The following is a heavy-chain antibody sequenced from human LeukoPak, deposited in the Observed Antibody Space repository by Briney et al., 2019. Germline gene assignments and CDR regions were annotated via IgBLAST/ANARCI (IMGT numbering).Heavy chain of an antibody. CDR1: GGSISSYY. CDR2: IYYSGST. Sequence: SETLSLTCTVSGGSISSYYWSWIRQPPGKGLEWIGYIYYSGSTNYNPSLKSRVTISVDTSKNQFSLKLSSVTAADTAVYYCARGHYYGSGSSFDYWGQGTLVTVSS. CDR3: ARGHYYGSGSSFDY. V-gene: IGHV4-59*01. D-gene: IGHD3-10*01. J-gene: IGHJ4*02.